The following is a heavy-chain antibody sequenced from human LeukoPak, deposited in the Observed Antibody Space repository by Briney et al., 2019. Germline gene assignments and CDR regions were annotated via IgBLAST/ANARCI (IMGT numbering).Heavy chain of an antibody. CDR1: GGSLSSGDYY. J-gene: IGHJ4*02. D-gene: IGHD3-16*01. CDR2: IYYSGNT. V-gene: IGHV4-30-4*08. CDR3: ARESLGGHYFDY. Sequence: SQTLSLTCIVSGGSLSSGDYYWSWIRQPPGKGLEWIGYIYYSGNTYYNPSLKSRVVISLDTSKNQFSLKLTSVTAADTAVYYCARESLGGHYFDYWGQGILVTVSS.